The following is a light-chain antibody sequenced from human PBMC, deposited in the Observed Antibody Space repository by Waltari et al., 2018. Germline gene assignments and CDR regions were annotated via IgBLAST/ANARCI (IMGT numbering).Light chain of an antibody. Sequence: DIQLTQSPSSLSASVGDRVTITCRASQSISSYLNWYQQKPGKAPKLLIYTASSVEGGVPSRFSCSGSGTDYTLTISNLQPEDFATYYCHQIYSTLGDTFGQGTKLEIK. V-gene: IGKV1-39*01. CDR1: QSISSY. J-gene: IGKJ2*01. CDR3: HQIYSTLGDT. CDR2: TAS.